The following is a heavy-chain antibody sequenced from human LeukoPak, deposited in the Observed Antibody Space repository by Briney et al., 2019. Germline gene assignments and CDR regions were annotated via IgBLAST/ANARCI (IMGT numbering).Heavy chain of an antibody. Sequence: GGSLRLSCAASGFTFSSYAMSWVRQAPGKGLEWVSAISGSGGSTYCADSVKGRFTISRDNSKNTLYLQMNSLRAEDTAVYYCAKFGEYSSGWYEVDYWGQGTLVTVSS. J-gene: IGHJ4*02. V-gene: IGHV3-23*01. CDR1: GFTFSSYA. D-gene: IGHD6-19*01. CDR2: ISGSGGST. CDR3: AKFGEYSSGWYEVDY.